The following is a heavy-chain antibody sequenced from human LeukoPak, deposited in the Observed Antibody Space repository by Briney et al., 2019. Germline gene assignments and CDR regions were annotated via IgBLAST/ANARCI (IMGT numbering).Heavy chain of an antibody. J-gene: IGHJ6*02. CDR3: ARSGYSSSHYYYYYGMDV. D-gene: IGHD6-6*01. Sequence: GGSLRLSCAASGFTFSIYALNWVRQAPGKGLEWISYISSSSTTIYYADSVKGRFTISRDDAKNTLYLQMNSLRAEDTAVYYCARSGYSSSHYYYYYGMDVWGQGTAVTVSS. CDR1: GFTFSIYA. V-gene: IGHV3-48*01. CDR2: ISSSSTTI.